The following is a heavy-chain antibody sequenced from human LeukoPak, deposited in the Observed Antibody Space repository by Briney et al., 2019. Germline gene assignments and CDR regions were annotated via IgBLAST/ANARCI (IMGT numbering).Heavy chain of an antibody. D-gene: IGHD3-10*01. CDR2: IYSGGSK. Sequence: GGSLRLSCAASGFSVSSNYMSWVRQAPGKGLEWVSVIYSGGSKYYADSVKGRLTISRDNSKNTVYLQMNSLRAEDTAVYYCARANHYGAFDYWGQGTLATVSS. V-gene: IGHV3-53*01. J-gene: IGHJ4*02. CDR1: GFSVSSNY. CDR3: ARANHYGAFDY.